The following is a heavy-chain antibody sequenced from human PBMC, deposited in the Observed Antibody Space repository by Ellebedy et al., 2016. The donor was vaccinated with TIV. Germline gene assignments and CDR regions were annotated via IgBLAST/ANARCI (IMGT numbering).Heavy chain of an antibody. Sequence: AASVKVSCKVSGYIFTDYYIHWFRQAPGQEFEWMGWIKPNNGGTNYAQKFQDRVTMTRDTTISTVYMDLSRLTSDDTAVYYCTRGPSGGYFDYWGQGTLVPVSS. CDR3: TRGPSGGYFDY. CDR2: IKPNNGGT. V-gene: IGHV1-2*02. CDR1: GYIFTDYY. D-gene: IGHD3-10*01. J-gene: IGHJ4*02.